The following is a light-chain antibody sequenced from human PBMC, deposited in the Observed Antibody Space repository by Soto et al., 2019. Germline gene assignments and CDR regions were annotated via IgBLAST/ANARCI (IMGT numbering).Light chain of an antibody. V-gene: IGKV3D-15*01. Sequence: EIVMTQSPATLSVSPGERATLSCRASRSVSSNLAWYQQKPGQAPCLLIYGASTRATGIPARFSGSGSGTEFTLTISSLQSEDFEVYYCQQRADWPATFGPGTKVDIK. CDR2: GAS. CDR1: RSVSSN. CDR3: QQRADWPAT. J-gene: IGKJ3*01.